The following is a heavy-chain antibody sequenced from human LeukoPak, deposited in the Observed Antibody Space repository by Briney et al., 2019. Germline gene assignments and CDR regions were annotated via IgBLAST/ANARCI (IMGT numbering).Heavy chain of an antibody. J-gene: IGHJ4*02. CDR3: ARGSVFFDY. Sequence: SETLSLTCAVSGGSISSADFYWSWIRQHPGKGLEWIGFIYYSGSAYYNPPLKSRVSISIDTSKNQFSLTLNSVTAADTAVYYCARGSVFFDYWGQGTLVPVFS. CDR1: GGSISSADFY. CDR2: IYYSGSA. V-gene: IGHV4-31*11.